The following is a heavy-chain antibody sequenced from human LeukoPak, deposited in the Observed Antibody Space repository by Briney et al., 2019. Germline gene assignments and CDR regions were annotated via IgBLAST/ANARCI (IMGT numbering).Heavy chain of an antibody. D-gene: IGHD6-19*01. J-gene: IGHJ4*02. V-gene: IGHV3-21*01. CDR2: ISSSSDYI. Sequence: GGSLRLSCAASGFTFSSYSMNWVRQAPGKGLEWVSYISSSSDYIYYADSVKGRFTISRDNAKNSLYPQMNSLRAEDTAVYYCARGPYSSGSSADYWGQGTLVTVSS. CDR3: ARGPYSSGSSADY. CDR1: GFTFSSYS.